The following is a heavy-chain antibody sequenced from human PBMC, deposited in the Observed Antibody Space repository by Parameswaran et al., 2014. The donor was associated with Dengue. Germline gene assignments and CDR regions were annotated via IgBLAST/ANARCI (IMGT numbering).Heavy chain of an antibody. Sequence: RWIRQPPGKGLEWIGYIYYSGSTNYNPSLKSRVTISVDTSKNQFSLKLSSVTAADTAVYYCARESFTGYCSSTSCLKPLDVWGQGTTVTVSS. CDR2: IYYSGST. V-gene: IGHV4-59*01. CDR3: ARESFTGYCSSTSCLKPLDV. J-gene: IGHJ6*02. D-gene: IGHD2-2*01.